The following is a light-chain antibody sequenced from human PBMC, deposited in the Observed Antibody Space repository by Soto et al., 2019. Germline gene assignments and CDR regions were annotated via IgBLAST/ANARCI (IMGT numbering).Light chain of an antibody. V-gene: IGLV2-8*01. J-gene: IGLJ3*02. Sequence: QSPLTQPASVSGSPGQSITISCTGTSSDVGSYNYVSWFQQHPGKAPKLMIYEVSKRPSGVPDRFSGSKSGNTASLTVSGLQAEDEADYYCNSYAGSNNWVFGGGTKLTVL. CDR2: EVS. CDR1: SSDVGSYNY. CDR3: NSYAGSNNWV.